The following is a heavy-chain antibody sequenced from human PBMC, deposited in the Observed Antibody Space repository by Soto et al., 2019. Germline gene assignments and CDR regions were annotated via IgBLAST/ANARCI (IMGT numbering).Heavy chain of an antibody. D-gene: IGHD1-1*01. CDR1: GSTFTSYG. CDR2: ISAYIGNT. J-gene: IGHJ6*03. CDR3: ARREGSNLQLYYYYMDV. V-gene: IGHV1-18*01. Sequence: QVQLVQSGAEVKKPGASVKVSCKASGSTFTSYGISWVRQAPGQGLEWMGWISAYIGNTNYAQKLQGRVTMTTDTSTSKAYMELKILRSDDTAVYYSARREGSNLQLYYYYMDVWGKGTTVTASS.